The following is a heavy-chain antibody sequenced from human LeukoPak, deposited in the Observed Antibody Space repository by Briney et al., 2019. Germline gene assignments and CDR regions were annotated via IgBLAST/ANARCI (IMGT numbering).Heavy chain of an antibody. CDR3: ARGREKTTPAIAAAGPGVAFDI. Sequence: PSETLSLTCTVSGGSISSGGYYWSWIRQPPGKGLEWIGYIYHSGSTYYNPSLKSRVTISVDRSKNQFSLKLSSVTAADTAVYYCARGREKTTPAIAAAGPGVAFDIWGQGTMVTVSS. CDR1: GGSISSGGYY. V-gene: IGHV4-30-2*01. D-gene: IGHD6-13*01. J-gene: IGHJ3*02. CDR2: IYHSGST.